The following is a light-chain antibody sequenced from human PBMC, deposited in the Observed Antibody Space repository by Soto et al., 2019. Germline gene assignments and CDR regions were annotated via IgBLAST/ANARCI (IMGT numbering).Light chain of an antibody. CDR1: SSNIGSNT. CDR3: AAWDDSLNGWV. J-gene: IGLJ3*02. V-gene: IGLV1-44*01. CDR2: SNN. Sequence: QSVLTQPPSASGTPGQRVTMSCSGSSSNIGSNTVNWYQQLPGTAPKLLIHSNNQRPSGVPDRFSGSKSGTSASLAISGLQSEDEADYYCAAWDDSLNGWVFGGGTKVTVL.